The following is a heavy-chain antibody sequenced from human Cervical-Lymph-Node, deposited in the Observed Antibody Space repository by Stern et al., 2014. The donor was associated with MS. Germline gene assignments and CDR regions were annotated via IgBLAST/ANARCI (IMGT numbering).Heavy chain of an antibody. D-gene: IGHD6-25*01. V-gene: IGHV1-2*06. CDR1: GYRFSTFY. CDR2: IDPGRGAT. CDR3: ARIYYSGDECYHSFDT. Sequence: QVQLVQSGAEVKKPGASVKVSCKASGYRFSTFYLHCLRQAPGQGLQWIGRIDPGRGATNSSPTFQGRLSMTRDRSITTAYLELSGLRSDDTAVYYCARIYYSGDECYHSFDTWGQGTLVTVSS. J-gene: IGHJ4*02.